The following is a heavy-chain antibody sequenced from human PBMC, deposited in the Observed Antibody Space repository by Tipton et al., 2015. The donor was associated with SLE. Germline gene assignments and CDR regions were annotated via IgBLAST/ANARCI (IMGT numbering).Heavy chain of an antibody. J-gene: IGHJ4*02. V-gene: IGHV3-11*06. CDR1: GFTFSDYY. D-gene: IGHD3-10*01. CDR2: IGGRSSYT. Sequence: SLRLSCAASGFTFSDYYISWIRQAPGKGLEWVSHIGGRSSYTNYADSVKGRFTISRDNAKNSLYLQMNSLRAEDTAVYYCVRTRLGEHPAFDYWGQGTLVSVSS. CDR3: VRTRLGEHPAFDY.